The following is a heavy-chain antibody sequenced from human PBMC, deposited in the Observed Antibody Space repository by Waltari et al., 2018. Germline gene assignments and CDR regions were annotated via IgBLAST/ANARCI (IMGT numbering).Heavy chain of an antibody. J-gene: IGHJ6*02. Sequence: QVQLQESGPGLVKPSETLSLTCTVSGGSISSYYWSWRRQPPGKGLEWIGYIYYSGSTNYNPSLKSRVTISVDTSKNQFSLKLSSVTAADTAVYYCARDTIFRPYGMDVWGQGTTVTVSS. CDR2: IYYSGST. CDR3: ARDTIFRPYGMDV. CDR1: GGSISSYY. D-gene: IGHD3-3*01. V-gene: IGHV4-59*01.